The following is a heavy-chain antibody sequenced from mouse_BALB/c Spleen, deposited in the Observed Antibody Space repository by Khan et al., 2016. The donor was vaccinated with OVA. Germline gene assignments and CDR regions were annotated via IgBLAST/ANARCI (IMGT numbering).Heavy chain of an antibody. D-gene: IGHD1-1*01. CDR2: INTYTGEP. CDR3: AKHRYCSCSLDH. CDR1: GYTFTNYG. Sequence: QVRLQQSGPELKKPGETVTISCMASGYTFTNYGMNWVKQSPGKALKWMGWINTYTGEPTCADDFKGRFAFSLETSANPAYLQINIHKNEETANDISAKHRYCSCSLDHWGQGTSVNVS. J-gene: IGHJ4*01. V-gene: IGHV9-3-1*01.